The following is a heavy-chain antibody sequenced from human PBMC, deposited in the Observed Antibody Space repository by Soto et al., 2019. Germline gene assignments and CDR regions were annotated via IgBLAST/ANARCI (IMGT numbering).Heavy chain of an antibody. CDR3: ARGREYCSGGSCYSDAFAI. D-gene: IGHD2-15*01. J-gene: IGHJ3*02. CDR2: MNPNSGNT. Sequence: GASVEVSCKASGYTFTSYDINWVRQATGQGLEWMGWMNPNSGNTGYAQKFQGRVTMTRNTSISTAYMELSSLRSEDTAVYYCARGREYCSGGSCYSDAFAIWGQGTMVTVSS. CDR1: GYTFTSYD. V-gene: IGHV1-8*01.